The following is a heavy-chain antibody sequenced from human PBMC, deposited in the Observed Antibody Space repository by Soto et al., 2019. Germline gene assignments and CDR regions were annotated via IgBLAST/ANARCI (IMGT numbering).Heavy chain of an antibody. Sequence: TLSLTCSVSGGSIITYSWHWIRQPPGKRLEWIGYIHYSGTTNYNPSLKSRVTVSVDTSKGQFFLNLSSVTAADTAMYYCASRLRFYGLDVWGQGT. V-gene: IGHV4-59*01. J-gene: IGHJ6*02. CDR2: IHYSGTT. CDR1: GGSIITYS. CDR3: ASRLRFYGLDV. D-gene: IGHD4-17*01.